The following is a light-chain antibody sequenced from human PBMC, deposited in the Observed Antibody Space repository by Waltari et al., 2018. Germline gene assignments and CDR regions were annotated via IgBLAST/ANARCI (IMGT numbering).Light chain of an antibody. CDR3: ASWDDRLGGVL. Sequence: QSVLTQPPSASGTPGQKVTMSCSGGRSDIGNNYVYWYQQLPGTTPKPLIYRNTQRPSGVPDRISASKSGTSASLAIRGLRSEDEAIYYCASWDDRLGGVLFGGGTKLTVL. CDR2: RNT. J-gene: IGLJ2*01. CDR1: RSDIGNNY. V-gene: IGLV1-47*01.